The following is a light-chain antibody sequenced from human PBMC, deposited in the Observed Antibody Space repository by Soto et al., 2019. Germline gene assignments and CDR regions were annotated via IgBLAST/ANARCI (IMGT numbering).Light chain of an antibody. CDR2: DAS. Sequence: EIVLTQSPGTLSLSPGERATLSCRSSQSVSSSYLAWYQQKPGQAPRLLIYDASNRATGIPDRFSGSGSGTDFTLTIRRLEPEDFAVYYCQQYGTSPTFGQGTKVEIK. J-gene: IGKJ1*01. V-gene: IGKV3-20*01. CDR1: QSVSSSY. CDR3: QQYGTSPT.